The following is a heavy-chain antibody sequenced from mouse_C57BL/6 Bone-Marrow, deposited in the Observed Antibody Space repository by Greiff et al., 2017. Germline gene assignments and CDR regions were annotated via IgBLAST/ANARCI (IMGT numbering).Heavy chain of an antibody. J-gene: IGHJ2*01. D-gene: IGHD2-3*01. Sequence: EVQLQESGAELVRPGASVKLSCPASGFNIQADYIHWVEHRPEQGLGRIGWFDPEIGDTEYASKFQGKATITSDPSSNTAYLQLSSLTSEDTAVYYCSAFDGNYFDFWGQGTPLTVAS. CDR2: FDPEIGDT. CDR3: SAFDGNYFDF. CDR1: GFNIQADY. V-gene: IGHV14-4*01.